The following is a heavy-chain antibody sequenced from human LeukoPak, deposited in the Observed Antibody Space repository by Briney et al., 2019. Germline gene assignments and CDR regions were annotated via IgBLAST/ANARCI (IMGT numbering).Heavy chain of an antibody. V-gene: IGHV4-4*02. CDR1: GGSISSSNW. CDR3: AAYNWNDRSFDY. Sequence: SGTLSLTCAVSGGSISSSNWWSWVRQSTGKGLEWIGEIYPGRNNNYNPSLKSRVTISVDKSKNQFSLSLSSVTAADTAVYYCAAYNWNDRSFDYWGQGTLVTVSS. CDR2: IYPGRNN. J-gene: IGHJ4*02. D-gene: IGHD1-1*01.